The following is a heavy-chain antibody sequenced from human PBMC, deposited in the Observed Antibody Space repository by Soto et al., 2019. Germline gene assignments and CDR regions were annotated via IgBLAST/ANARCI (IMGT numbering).Heavy chain of an antibody. CDR1: GFTFSSYS. D-gene: IGHD1-26*01. Sequence: EVQLVESGGGLVQPGGSLRLSCAASGFTFSSYSMNWVRQAPGKGLEWVSYISSSSSTIYYADSVKGRFTISRDNAKNSLYLQMNSLRDEDTAVYYCAIIRMNSGSYSNYYYGMDVWGQGTTVTVSS. CDR2: ISSSSSTI. CDR3: AIIRMNSGSYSNYYYGMDV. J-gene: IGHJ6*02. V-gene: IGHV3-48*02.